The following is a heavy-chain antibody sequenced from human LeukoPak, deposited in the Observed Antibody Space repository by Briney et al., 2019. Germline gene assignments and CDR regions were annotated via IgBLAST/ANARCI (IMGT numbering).Heavy chain of an antibody. CDR2: INPNSGGT. D-gene: IGHD6-13*01. CDR3: ARATRPGIAAAGTDY. J-gene: IGHJ4*02. CDR1: GDTFTGYY. Sequence: ASVKVSCTASGDTFTGYYMHWVRQAPGQGLEWMGWINPNSGGTNYAQKFQGRVTMTRDTSISTAYMELSRLRSDDTAVYYCARATRPGIAAAGTDYWGQGTLVTVSS. V-gene: IGHV1-2*02.